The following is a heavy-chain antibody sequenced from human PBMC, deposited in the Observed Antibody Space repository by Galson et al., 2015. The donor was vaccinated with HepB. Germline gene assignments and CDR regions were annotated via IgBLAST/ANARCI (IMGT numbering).Heavy chain of an antibody. CDR1: GFTFSSYA. V-gene: IGHV3-30-3*01. J-gene: IGHJ4*02. CDR2: ISKDGGNK. D-gene: IGHD4-23*01. Sequence: SLRLSCAASGFTFSSYAMHWVRQAPGKGLEWMAVISKDGGNKYHADSVKGRFTISRDNSRNTLYLQMNSLTAEDTAVYYCARTTTVITFVDYWGQGTLVTVSS. CDR3: ARTTTVITFVDY.